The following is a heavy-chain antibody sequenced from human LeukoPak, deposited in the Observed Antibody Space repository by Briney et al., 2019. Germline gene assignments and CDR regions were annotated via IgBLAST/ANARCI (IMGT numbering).Heavy chain of an antibody. CDR2: IYYSGST. J-gene: IGHJ4*02. CDR1: GGSISSGTYH. V-gene: IGHV4-39*07. CDR3: ARDRGGYTYSHDY. Sequence: PSETLSLTCTVSGGSISSGTYHWGWIRQPPGKGLEWIGSIYYSGSTYYNPSLKGRVTISVDTSKNQLSLKLNFVTAADTAVYYCARDRGGYTYSHDYWGQGTLVTVSS. D-gene: IGHD5-18*01.